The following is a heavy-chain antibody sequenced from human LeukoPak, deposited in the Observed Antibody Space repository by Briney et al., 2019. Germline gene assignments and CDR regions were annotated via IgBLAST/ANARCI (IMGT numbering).Heavy chain of an antibody. CDR3: ARDEVAGTYYFDY. CDR1: GYTFTSHY. J-gene: IGHJ4*02. Sequence: ASVKVSCKASGYTFTSHYMHWVRQAPGQGLEWMGLFNPRGGSTSYAQKFQGRVFMTGDTSTGTVYMELSSLMSDDAAVYYCARDEVAGTYYFDYWGQGTLATVSS. CDR2: FNPRGGST. D-gene: IGHD3-10*01. V-gene: IGHV1-46*01.